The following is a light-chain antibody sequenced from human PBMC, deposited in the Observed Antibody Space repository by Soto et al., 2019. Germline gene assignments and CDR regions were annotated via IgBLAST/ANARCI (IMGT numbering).Light chain of an antibody. J-gene: IGLJ1*01. CDR3: SSYAGSNNPFL. CDR2: EVS. V-gene: IGLV2-8*01. Sequence: QSALTQPPSASGSPGQSVTISCTGTSSDVGGYNYVSWYQQHPGKAPKLMIYEVSKRPSGVPDRFSGSKSGNTASLTFSGLQSEDEADYYCSSYAGSNNPFLFGTGTKVTVL. CDR1: SSDVGGYNY.